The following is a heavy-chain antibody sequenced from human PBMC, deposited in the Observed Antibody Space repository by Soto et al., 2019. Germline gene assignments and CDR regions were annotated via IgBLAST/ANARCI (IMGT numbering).Heavy chain of an antibody. V-gene: IGHV4-61*01. Sequence: PGETLSLTCTVSGGSVSSGSYYWSWIRQPPGKGLEWIGYIYYSGSTNYNPSLKSRVTISVDTSKNQFSLKLSSVTAADTAVYCCARDSPEFDFWSGYHYYFDYWGQGTLVTVSS. CDR2: IYYSGST. D-gene: IGHD3-3*01. CDR3: ARDSPEFDFWSGYHYYFDY. CDR1: GGSVSSGSYY. J-gene: IGHJ4*02.